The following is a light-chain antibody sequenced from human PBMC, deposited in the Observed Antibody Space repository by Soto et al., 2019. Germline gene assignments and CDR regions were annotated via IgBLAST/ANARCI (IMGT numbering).Light chain of an antibody. CDR1: QSISSY. CDR2: AAS. Sequence: DIQMTQSPSSLSASVGDRVTITCRASQSISSYLNWYQQKPGKAPKLLISAASSLQSGVPSRFSGSGSGTDFTLTISSLQPEDFATYYCQQSYSTPITSGQGTKLEIK. J-gene: IGKJ2*01. CDR3: QQSYSTPIT. V-gene: IGKV1-39*01.